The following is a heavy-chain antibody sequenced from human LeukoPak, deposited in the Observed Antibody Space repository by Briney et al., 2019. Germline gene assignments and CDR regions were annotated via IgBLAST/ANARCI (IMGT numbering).Heavy chain of an antibody. D-gene: IGHD2-15*01. CDR2: ISSSSSYI. V-gene: IGHV3-21*01. J-gene: IGHJ4*02. Sequence: SGGSLRLSCAASGFTFSSYSMNWVRKAPGKGLEWVSSISSSSSYIYYADSVKGRFTISRDNAKNSLYLQMDSLRAEDTAVYYCARDGSVATPFDYWGQGTLVTVSS. CDR1: GFTFSSYS. CDR3: ARDGSVATPFDY.